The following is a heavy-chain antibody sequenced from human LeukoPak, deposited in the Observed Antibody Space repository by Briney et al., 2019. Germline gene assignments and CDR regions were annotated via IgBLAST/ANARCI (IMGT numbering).Heavy chain of an antibody. CDR3: AEPLRDY. V-gene: IGHV3-7*02. CDR2: IKQDGSEK. CDR1: GFTFSNYC. J-gene: IGHJ4*02. D-gene: IGHD1-14*01. Sequence: GGSLRLSCAASGFTFSNYCMNWVRQAPGKGLEWVANIKQDGSEKYYVDSVKGRFTISRDNAKNSLYLQMNSLRAEDTAVYYCAEPLRDYWGQGTLVTVSS.